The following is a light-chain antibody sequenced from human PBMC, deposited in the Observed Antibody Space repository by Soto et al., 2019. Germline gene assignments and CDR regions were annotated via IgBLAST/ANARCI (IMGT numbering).Light chain of an antibody. CDR3: QQYGSFSPIT. V-gene: IGKV1-5*01. J-gene: IGKJ4*01. CDR1: QSISRW. Sequence: DIQMTQSPSTLSASVGDRVTITCRASQSISRWLAWHQQKPGKAPRLLIYDASNLQSGVPSRFSGSGSGTEFTLSISRLQTDDFATYYCQQYGSFSPITFGGGTKV. CDR2: DAS.